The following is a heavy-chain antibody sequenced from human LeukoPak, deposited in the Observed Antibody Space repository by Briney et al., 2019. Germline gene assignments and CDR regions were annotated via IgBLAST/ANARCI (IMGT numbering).Heavy chain of an antibody. J-gene: IGHJ3*02. D-gene: IGHD3-10*01. Sequence: GASVKVSCKASGYTFTSYGISWVRQAPGQGLERMGWISAYNGNTNYAQKLQGRVTMTTDTSTSTAYMELRSLRSDDTAVYYCASSVFNFGELPPDAFDIWGQGTMVTVSS. CDR3: ASSVFNFGELPPDAFDI. CDR1: GYTFTSYG. CDR2: ISAYNGNT. V-gene: IGHV1-18*01.